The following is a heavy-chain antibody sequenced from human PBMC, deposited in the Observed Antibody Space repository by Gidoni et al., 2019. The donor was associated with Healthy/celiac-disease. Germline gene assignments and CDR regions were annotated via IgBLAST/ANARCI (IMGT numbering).Heavy chain of an antibody. J-gene: IGHJ6*02. V-gene: IGHV3-11*05. CDR2: FSISSSST. Sequence: QVQLREAGGGLVKPGRSVGRSCAASGVTCSADYMSWIRQAPRPGLEWVSSFSISSSSTNYAASVQGRFTISRATAKTALYLQMNTLRAEATAVYYCARDRLETRPYYYGMDVWGQGTTVTVSS. CDR3: ARDRLETRPYYYGMDV. CDR1: GVTCSADY. D-gene: IGHD1-1*01.